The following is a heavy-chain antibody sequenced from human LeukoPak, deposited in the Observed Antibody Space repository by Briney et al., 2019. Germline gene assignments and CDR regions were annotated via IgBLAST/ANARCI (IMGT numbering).Heavy chain of an antibody. J-gene: IGHJ5*02. D-gene: IGHD3-3*01. CDR3: ARGCGFGGVIPNWFDP. V-gene: IGHV1-46*01. Sequence: ASVKVSCKASGYSFISYHMHWVRQAPGQGLEWMGVINPSGSSTSYAQKFHGRITMTRDTSTSTFYMQLSSLRSEDTAVYYCARGCGFGGVIPNWFDPWGQGTLVTVSS. CDR1: GYSFISYH. CDR2: INPSGSST.